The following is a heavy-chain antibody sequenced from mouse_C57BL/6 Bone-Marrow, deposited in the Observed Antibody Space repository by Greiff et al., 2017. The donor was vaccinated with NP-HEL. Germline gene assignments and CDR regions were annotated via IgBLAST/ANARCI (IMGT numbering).Heavy chain of an antibody. CDR1: GFSLTSYG. Sequence: VQLKESGPGLVQPSQSLSITCTVSGFSLTSYGVHWVRQSPGRGLEWLGVIWRGGSTDYNAAFMSRLSITKDNSKSQVFFKMNSLQADDTAIYYCAKNRGYSNYYAMDYWGQGTSVTVSS. CDR2: IWRGGST. D-gene: IGHD2-5*01. V-gene: IGHV2-5*01. J-gene: IGHJ4*01. CDR3: AKNRGYSNYYAMDY.